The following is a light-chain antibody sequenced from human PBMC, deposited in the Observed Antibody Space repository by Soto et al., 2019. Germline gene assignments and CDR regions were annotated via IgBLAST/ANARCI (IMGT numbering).Light chain of an antibody. Sequence: QSVPTQPPSASGSPGQSVTFSCTGTSGDVGGYNYVSWYQQYPGKAPKLMIYEVYKRHSGVPDRFSGSKSGNTASLTVSGLQPEDEADYYCSAYAGSSTWVFGGGTKLTVL. CDR3: SAYAGSSTWV. CDR2: EVY. J-gene: IGLJ2*01. V-gene: IGLV2-8*01. CDR1: SGDVGGYNY.